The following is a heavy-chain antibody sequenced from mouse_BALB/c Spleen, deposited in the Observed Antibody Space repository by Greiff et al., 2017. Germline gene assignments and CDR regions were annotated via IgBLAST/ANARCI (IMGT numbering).Heavy chain of an antibody. CDR3: ARSKGSRMDY. D-gene: IGHD1-1*02. J-gene: IGHJ4*01. CDR1: GFTFSSFG. Sequence: EVMLVESGGGLVQPGGSRKLSCAASGFTFSSFGMHWVRQAPEKGLEWVAYISSGSSTIYYADTVKGRFTISRDNPKNTLFLQMTSLRSEDTAMYYCARSKGSRMDYWGQGTSVTVSS. CDR2: ISSGSSTI. V-gene: IGHV5-17*02.